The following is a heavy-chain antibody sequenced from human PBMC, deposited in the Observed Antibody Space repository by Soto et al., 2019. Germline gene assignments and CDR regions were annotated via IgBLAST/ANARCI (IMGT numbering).Heavy chain of an antibody. CDR2: IYYSGST. J-gene: IGHJ4*02. D-gene: IGHD3-22*01. CDR3: ARGTVWYYDSSGYYLDY. V-gene: IGHV4-30-4*01. Sequence: SETLSLTCTVSGGSISSGDYYWSWVRQPPGKGLEWIGYIYYSGSTYYNPSLKSRVTISVDTSKNQFSLKLSSVTAADTAVYYCARGTVWYYDSSGYYLDYWGQGTLVTVSS. CDR1: GGSISSGDYY.